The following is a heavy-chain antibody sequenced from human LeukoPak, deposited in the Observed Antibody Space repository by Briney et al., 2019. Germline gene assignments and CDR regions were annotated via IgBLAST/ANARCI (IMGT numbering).Heavy chain of an antibody. J-gene: IGHJ3*02. CDR1: GGSISNYY. CDR3: ARSYDSSGYYYLHAFDI. D-gene: IGHD3-22*01. Sequence: PSETLSLTCTVSGGSISNYYWSWIRQPAGKGLEWIGHLYTTGNTNYNPSLESRVTMSVDTSKNQFSLKLTSVTAADTAVYYCARSYDSSGYYYLHAFDIWGQGTMVTVSS. CDR2: LYTTGNT. V-gene: IGHV4-4*07.